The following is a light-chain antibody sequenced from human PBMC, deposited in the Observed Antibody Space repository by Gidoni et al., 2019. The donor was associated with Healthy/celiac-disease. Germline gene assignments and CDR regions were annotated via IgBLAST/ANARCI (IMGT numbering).Light chain of an antibody. Sequence: DIQLTQSPSTLSASVGDRVTITCRASQRISSWLAWYQQKPGKAPKLLIYDASSLESGGTSRFSGSGSGTEFTLTISSLQPDDFATYYCQQYNSYPVAFGQGTKVEIK. J-gene: IGKJ1*01. CDR3: QQYNSYPVA. CDR1: QRISSW. CDR2: DAS. V-gene: IGKV1-5*01.